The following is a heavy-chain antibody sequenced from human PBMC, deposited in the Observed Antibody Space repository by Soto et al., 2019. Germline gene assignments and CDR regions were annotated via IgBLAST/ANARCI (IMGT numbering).Heavy chain of an antibody. V-gene: IGHV3-9*01. J-gene: IGHJ3*02. D-gene: IGHD2-2*01. CDR1: GFRFDDYA. CDR2: ISWDSNSI. Sequence: EVQLVESGGGLVQPGRSLRLSCVASGFRFDDYAMHWVRPAPGKGLEWVSGISWDSNSIGYADSVKGRFTISRDSAKNSLYLQMNSLRAEDTALYYCVKDIEENQLLYDAFDIWGQGTMVTVSS. CDR3: VKDIEENQLLYDAFDI.